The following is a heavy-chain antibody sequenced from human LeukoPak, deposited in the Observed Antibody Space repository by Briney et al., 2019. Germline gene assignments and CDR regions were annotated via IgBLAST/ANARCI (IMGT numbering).Heavy chain of an antibody. CDR1: GGSFSGYY. J-gene: IGHJ6*03. D-gene: IGHD6-6*01. CDR2: TNHSGST. Sequence: SETLSLTCAVYGGSFSGYYWSWIRQPPGKGLEWIGETNHSGSTNYNPSLKSRVTISVDTSKNQFSLKLSSVTAADTAVYYCARGGGYSSSSWFGESYYMDVWGKGTTVTVSS. V-gene: IGHV4-34*01. CDR3: ARGGGYSSSSWFGESYYMDV.